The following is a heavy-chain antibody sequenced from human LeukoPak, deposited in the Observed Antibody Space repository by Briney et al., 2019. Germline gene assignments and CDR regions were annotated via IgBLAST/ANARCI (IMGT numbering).Heavy chain of an antibody. Sequence: PSETLSLTCSFSGASIESYYWSWIRHPPGKGLKFIGYIAASGTTKHNPSLKSRVTLSMDTSKNQFSLKLRSVTAADTAVYYCGRGVDRYQPLQAWGQGTLVTVSS. J-gene: IGHJ5*02. CDR1: GASIESYY. D-gene: IGHD2-2*01. CDR2: IAASGTT. CDR3: GRGVDRYQPLQA. V-gene: IGHV4-4*08.